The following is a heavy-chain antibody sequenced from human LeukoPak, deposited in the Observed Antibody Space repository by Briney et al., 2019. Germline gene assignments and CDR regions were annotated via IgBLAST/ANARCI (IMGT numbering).Heavy chain of an antibody. D-gene: IGHD3-22*01. J-gene: IGHJ4*02. CDR2: ISPSGDRT. CDR1: GFTSSSYA. Sequence: GGSLRLSCAASGFTSSSYAMSWVRQAPGKGLEWVSFISPSGDRTSNADSVEGRFTISRDNTRNTLYLQMNSLRDEDTGVYYCAIMHGYYDGSGFWVQWGQGTLVTVSS. V-gene: IGHV3-23*01. CDR3: AIMHGYYDGSGFWVQ.